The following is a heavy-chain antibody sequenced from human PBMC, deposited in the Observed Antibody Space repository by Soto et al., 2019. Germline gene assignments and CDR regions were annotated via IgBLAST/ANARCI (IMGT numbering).Heavy chain of an antibody. CDR2: ISGSGGST. V-gene: IGHV3-23*01. CDR1: GFTFSSYA. Sequence: GGSLRLSCSASGFTFSSYAMSWVRQAPGKGLEWVSAISGSGGSTYYADSVKGRFAISRDNSKNTLYLQMNSLRAEDTAIYYCAKDLDPYYGQFDYWGQGTLVTVSS. J-gene: IGHJ4*02. D-gene: IGHD3-10*01. CDR3: AKDLDPYYGQFDY.